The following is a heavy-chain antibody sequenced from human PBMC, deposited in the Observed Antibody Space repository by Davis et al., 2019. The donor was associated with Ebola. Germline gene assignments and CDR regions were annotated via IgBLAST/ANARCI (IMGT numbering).Heavy chain of an antibody. CDR2: IDPSDSYT. J-gene: IGHJ6*02. CDR3: ASQTYYYYAMDV. V-gene: IGHV5-10-1*01. CDR1: GYSFTSYW. Sequence: GESLKISCKGSGYSFTSYWISRVRQMPGKGLEWMGRIDPSDSYTNYSPSFQGHVTISADKSISTAYLQWSSLKASDTAMYYCASQTYYYYAMDVWGQGTTVTVSS.